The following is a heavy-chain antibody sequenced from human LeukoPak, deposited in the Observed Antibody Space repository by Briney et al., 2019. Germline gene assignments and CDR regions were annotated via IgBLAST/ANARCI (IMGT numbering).Heavy chain of an antibody. J-gene: IGHJ5*02. CDR2: IWYDGSNK. Sequence: GGSLRLSCAASGFTFSSYGMHWVRQAPGKGLEWVAVIWYDGSNKYYADSVKGRFTISRDNSKNTLYLQMNSLRAEDTAVYYCAKEVRPPVYCSGGSSLRYDNWFDPWGQGTLVTVSS. CDR3: AKEVRPPVYCSGGSSLRYDNWFDP. V-gene: IGHV3-33*06. D-gene: IGHD2-15*01. CDR1: GFTFSSYG.